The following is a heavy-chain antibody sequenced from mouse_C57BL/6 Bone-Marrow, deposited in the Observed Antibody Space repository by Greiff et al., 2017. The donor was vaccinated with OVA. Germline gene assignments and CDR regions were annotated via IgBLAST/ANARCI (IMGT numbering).Heavy chain of an antibody. Sequence: QVQLQQSGAELAKPGASVKLSCKASGYTFTSYWMHWVKQRPGQGLEWIGYINPSSGYTKYNQKFKDKATLTADKSSSTAYMQRSSLTYEDSAVYYCANLTTVASIDYWGQGTSVTVSS. CDR3: ANLTTVASIDY. D-gene: IGHD1-1*01. CDR2: INPSSGYT. CDR1: GYTFTSYW. V-gene: IGHV1-7*01. J-gene: IGHJ4*01.